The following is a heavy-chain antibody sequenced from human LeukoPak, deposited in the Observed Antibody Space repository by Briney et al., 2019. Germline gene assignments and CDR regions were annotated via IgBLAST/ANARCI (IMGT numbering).Heavy chain of an antibody. CDR1: GGSISSGGYY. V-gene: IGHV4-31*03. CDR2: IYYSGST. J-gene: IGHJ5*02. CDR3: ARDGMITFGGFSWFDP. Sequence: PSQTLSLTCTVSGGSISSGGYYWSWIRQHPGKGLEWIGYIYYSGSTYYNPSLKSRVTISVDTSKNQFSLKLSSVTAADTAVYYCARDGMITFGGFSWFDPWGQGTLVTVSS. D-gene: IGHD3-16*01.